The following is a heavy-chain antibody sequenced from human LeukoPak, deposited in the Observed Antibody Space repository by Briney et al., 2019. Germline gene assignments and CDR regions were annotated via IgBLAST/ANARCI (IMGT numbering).Heavy chain of an antibody. CDR3: ARNMRWVVAATEGLQTWVDP. Sequence: PSETLSLTCTVSGYSISNSYYWGWIRQPPGKGLEWIGTIYHSGSAYYKPSLKSRVTMSVDTSKNQFSLKLTSVTAADTAVYYCARNMRWVVAATEGLQTWVDPWGQGTLVTVSS. CDR2: IYHSGSA. D-gene: IGHD2-15*01. V-gene: IGHV4-38-2*02. CDR1: GYSISNSYY. J-gene: IGHJ5*02.